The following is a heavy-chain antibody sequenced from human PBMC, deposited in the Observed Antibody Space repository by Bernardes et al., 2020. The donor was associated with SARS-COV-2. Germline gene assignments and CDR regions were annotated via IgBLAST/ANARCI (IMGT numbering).Heavy chain of an antibody. D-gene: IGHD2-2*02. CDR1: GFTFSSYS. CDR2: ISSSSSTI. CDR3: ARDVQKSSTSCYTCFYYYYYYMDV. V-gene: IGHV3-48*04. Sequence: GGSLRLSCAASGFTFSSYSMNWVRQAPGKGLEWVSYISSSSSTIYYADSVKGRFTISRDNAKNSLYLQMNSLRAEDTAVYYCARDVQKSSTSCYTCFYYYYYYMDVWGKGTTVTVSS. J-gene: IGHJ6*03.